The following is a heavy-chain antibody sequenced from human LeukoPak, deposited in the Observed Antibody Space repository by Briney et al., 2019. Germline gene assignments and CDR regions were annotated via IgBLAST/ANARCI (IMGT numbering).Heavy chain of an antibody. V-gene: IGHV3-11*01. CDR2: ISSSGSTI. D-gene: IGHD2-2*01. Sequence: PGGSLRLSCAASGXTFXDYYMSLIRQAPXXXLEWVSYISSSGSTIYYADSVKGRFTISRDNAKNSLYLQMNSLRAEDTAVYYCARGLRTRLDWGQGTLVTVSS. CDR3: ARGLRTRLD. CDR1: GXTFXDYY. J-gene: IGHJ4*02.